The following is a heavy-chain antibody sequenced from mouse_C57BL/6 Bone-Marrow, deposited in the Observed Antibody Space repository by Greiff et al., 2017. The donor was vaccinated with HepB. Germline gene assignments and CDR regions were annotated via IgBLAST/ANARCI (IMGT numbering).Heavy chain of an antibody. V-gene: IGHV1-61*01. Sequence: VQLQQPGAELVRPGSSVKLSCKASGYTFTSYWMDWVKQRPGQGLEWIGNINPSDSETHYKQKIKDKATLTVDKSSSTAYMQLSSLTSEDSAVYYCARSSTTVVAGDYFDYWGQGTTLTVSS. CDR2: INPSDSET. CDR3: ARSSTTVVAGDYFDY. CDR1: GYTFTSYW. D-gene: IGHD1-1*01. J-gene: IGHJ2*01.